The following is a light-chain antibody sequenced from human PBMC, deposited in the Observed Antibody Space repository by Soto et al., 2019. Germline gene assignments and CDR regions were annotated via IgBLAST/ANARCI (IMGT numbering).Light chain of an antibody. CDR1: QSISSW. CDR2: DAS. V-gene: IGKV1-5*01. J-gene: IGKJ5*01. Sequence: DIQMTQSPSTLSASVGDRVTITCRASQSISSWLAWYQQKPGKAPKLLIYDASSLESGVPSRFSGSGSGTEFTLPLSSLQPDDFATYYCQPYNSYSLITFGPGTRLEIK. CDR3: QPYNSYSLIT.